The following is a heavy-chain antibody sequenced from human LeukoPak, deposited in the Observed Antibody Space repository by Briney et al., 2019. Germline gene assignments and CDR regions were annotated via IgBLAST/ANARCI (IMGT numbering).Heavy chain of an antibody. CDR2: IKSKTDGGTT. V-gene: IGHV3-15*01. D-gene: IGHD3-16*01. CDR3: TTHMITFGGVIDY. Sequence: GGSLRLSCAASGFTFSNAWMSWVRQAPGKGLEWVGRIKSKTDGGTTDYAAPVKGRFTISRDDSKNTLYLQMNSLKTEDTAVYYCTTHMITFGGVIDYWGQGTLVTVSP. J-gene: IGHJ4*02. CDR1: GFTFSNAW.